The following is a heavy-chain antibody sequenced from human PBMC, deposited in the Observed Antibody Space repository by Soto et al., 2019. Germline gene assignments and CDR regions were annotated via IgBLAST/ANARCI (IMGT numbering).Heavy chain of an antibody. J-gene: IGHJ6*02. CDR1: GGPFSSYD. CDR3: ARDCSSTSCQPFAYGMDV. Sequence: SVKVSCKASGGPFSSYDISWMRQAPGQGLVWMGGIIPIFGTANYAQKFQGRVTITADESTSTAYMELSSLRSEDTAVYYCARDCSSTSCQPFAYGMDVWGQGTTVTVSS. V-gene: IGHV1-69*13. D-gene: IGHD2-2*01. CDR2: IIPIFGTA.